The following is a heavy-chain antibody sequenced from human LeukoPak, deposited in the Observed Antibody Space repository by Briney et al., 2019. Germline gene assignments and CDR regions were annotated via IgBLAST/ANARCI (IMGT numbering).Heavy chain of an antibody. V-gene: IGHV1-46*01. CDR2: ISPSGAST. CDR1: GYTFTRYY. Sequence: ASVKVSCKAPGYTFTRYYMHWVRQAPGQGLEWMGIISPSGASTSYAQKFQGRVTMTRDMSTSTVYMELSSLRSEDTAVYYCARDPSPEYSSGHKTFDYWGQGTLVTVSS. D-gene: IGHD6-19*01. CDR3: ARDPSPEYSSGHKTFDY. J-gene: IGHJ4*02.